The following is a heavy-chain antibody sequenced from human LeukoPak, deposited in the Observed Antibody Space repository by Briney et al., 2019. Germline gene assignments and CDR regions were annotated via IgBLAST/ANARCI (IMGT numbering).Heavy chain of an antibody. CDR1: GFTFTSSA. CDR2: IVVGSGNT. CDR3: AAPFGVEAYYYYYMDV. V-gene: IGHV1-58*01. Sequence: SVKVSCKASGFTFTSSAVQWVRQARGQRLEWIGWIVVGSGNTNYAQKFQERVTITRDMSTSTAYMELSSLRSEDTAVYYCAAPFGVEAYYYYYMDVWGKGTTVTVSS. D-gene: IGHD3-3*01. J-gene: IGHJ6*03.